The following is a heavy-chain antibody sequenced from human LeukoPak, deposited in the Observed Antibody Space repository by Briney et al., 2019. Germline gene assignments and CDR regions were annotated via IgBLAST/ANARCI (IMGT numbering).Heavy chain of an antibody. D-gene: IGHD6-19*01. V-gene: IGHV4-34*01. CDR1: GESFSGYY. CDR3: ARDRPKQWEERGYFQY. J-gene: IGHJ1*01. Sequence: PSETLSLTCAVYGESFSGYYWNWIRQPPGKGLEWIGEINDSGGTNYNPSLKSRVTISVDTSKNQFFLNLRSVTAAETDVYYCARDRPKQWEERGYFQYWGQGTLVTVSS. CDR2: INDSGGT.